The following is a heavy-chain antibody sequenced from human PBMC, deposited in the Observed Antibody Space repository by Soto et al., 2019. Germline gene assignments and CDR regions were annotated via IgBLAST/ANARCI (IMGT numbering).Heavy chain of an antibody. D-gene: IGHD1-26*01. J-gene: IGHJ4*02. CDR3: ATFAGVGDDAAAVSDC. CDR2: IIPIFGTA. V-gene: IGHV1-69*13. Sequence: SANVSCKASGGAFSSYAINWVRQAPGQGLEWMGGIIPIFGTANYAQKFQGRVTITADESTNTAYLELSSLRSEDTAVYYCATFAGVGDDAAAVSDCWGKGAMVTVSS. CDR1: GGAFSSYA.